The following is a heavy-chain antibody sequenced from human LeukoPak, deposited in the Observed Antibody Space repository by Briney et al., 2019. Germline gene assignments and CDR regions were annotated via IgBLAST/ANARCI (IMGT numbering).Heavy chain of an antibody. CDR1: GFTFSSYA. J-gene: IGHJ4*02. CDR2: ISGSGGST. V-gene: IGHV3-23*01. CDR3: AKDALDYYGSGSYYDY. D-gene: IGHD3-10*01. Sequence: SGGSLRLSCAASGFTFSSYAMSWVRQAPGKGLGWVSAISGSGGSTYYADSVKGRFTISRDNSKNTLYLQMNSLRAEGTAVYYCAKDALDYYGSGSYYDYWGQGTLVTVSS.